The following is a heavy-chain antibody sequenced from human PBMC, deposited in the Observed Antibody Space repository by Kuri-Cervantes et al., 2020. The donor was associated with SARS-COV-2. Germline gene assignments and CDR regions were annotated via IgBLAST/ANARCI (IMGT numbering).Heavy chain of an antibody. V-gene: IGHV3-30*03. CDR2: ISYDGSNK. J-gene: IGHJ6*02. D-gene: IGHD6-19*01. Sequence: GGSLRLSCAASGFTFSSYGMHWVRQAPGKGLEWVAVISYDGSNKYYADSVKGRFTIPRDNSKNTLYLQMNSLRAEDTAVYYCARSVAGQWLDHGQGDLYYYYYGMDVWGQGTTVTVSS. CDR3: ARSVAGQWLDHGQGDLYYYYYGMDV. CDR1: GFTFSSYG.